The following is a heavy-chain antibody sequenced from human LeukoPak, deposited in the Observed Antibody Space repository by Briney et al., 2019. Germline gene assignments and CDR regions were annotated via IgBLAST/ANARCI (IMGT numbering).Heavy chain of an antibody. V-gene: IGHV1-69*06. CDR1: GGTFSSYA. CDR3: ARSGETVTDAFDI. J-gene: IGHJ3*02. CDR2: IIPIFGTA. Sequence: ASVKVSCKASGGTFSSYAISWVRQAPGQGLEWMGGIIPIFGTANYAQKFQGRVTITADKSTSTAYMELSSLRSEDTAVYYCARSGETVTDAFDIWGQGTMVTVSS. D-gene: IGHD4-17*01.